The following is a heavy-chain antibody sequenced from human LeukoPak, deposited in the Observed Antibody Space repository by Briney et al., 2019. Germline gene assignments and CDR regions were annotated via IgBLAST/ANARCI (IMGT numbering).Heavy chain of an antibody. CDR3: AREGRVGSCSGGSCYHDAFDI. CDR2: ISSSSSYT. V-gene: IGHV3-11*06. Sequence: GGSLRLSCAASGFTFSDYYMSWIRQAPGKGLEWVSYISSSSSYTNYADSVKGRFTISRDNAKNSLYLQMNSLRAEDTAVYYCAREGRVGSCSGGSCYHDAFDIWGQGTMVTVSS. J-gene: IGHJ3*02. CDR1: GFTFSDYY. D-gene: IGHD2-15*01.